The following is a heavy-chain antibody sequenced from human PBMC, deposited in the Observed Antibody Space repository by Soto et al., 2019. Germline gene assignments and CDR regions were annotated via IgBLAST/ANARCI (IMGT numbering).Heavy chain of an antibody. CDR3: VKGYWKGDV. V-gene: IGHV3-23*01. CDR1: GFTFSTYA. CDR2: ISGSGGSI. Sequence: EVQLLESGGGLVQPGGSLRLSCAASGFTFSTYAMNWVRQAPGNGLEWVSAISGSGGSIHYADSVKGRFTISRDNSKNTLYRQMNSRSDVDTAVYHCVKGYWKGDVWGQGTTVTVSS. J-gene: IGHJ6*02. D-gene: IGHD1-1*01.